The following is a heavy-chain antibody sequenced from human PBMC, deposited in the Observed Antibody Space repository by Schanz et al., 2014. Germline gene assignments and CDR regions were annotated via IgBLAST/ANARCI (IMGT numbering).Heavy chain of an antibody. J-gene: IGHJ6*02. CDR3: AKDRQNRVNRVGYYYGMDV. D-gene: IGHD3-16*01. CDR2: ISWNSGSI. CDR1: GFTFDDYA. V-gene: IGHV3-9*01. Sequence: EVQLVESGGGLVQPGRSLRLSCAASGFTFDDYAMHWVRQAPGKGLEWLSGISWNSGSIGYADSVKGRFTISRDDAKNSLYLQMNSLRAEDTALYYCAKDRQNRVNRVGYYYGMDVWGQGTTVTVSS.